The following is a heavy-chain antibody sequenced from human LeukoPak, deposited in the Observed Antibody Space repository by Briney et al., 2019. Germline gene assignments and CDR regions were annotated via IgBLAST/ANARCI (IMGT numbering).Heavy chain of an antibody. V-gene: IGHV4-59*01. J-gene: IGHJ4*02. CDR3: ARVWAGYDILTGYFGGRFDY. Sequence: SETLSLTCTVSGGSLSSYYWSWIRQPPGRGRGWRGHLYYSGSTNYNPSLKSRVTISVDTSKNQFSLKLSSVTAADTAVYYCARVWAGYDILTGYFGGRFDYWGQGTLVTVSS. CDR1: GGSLSSYY. CDR2: LYYSGST. D-gene: IGHD3-9*01.